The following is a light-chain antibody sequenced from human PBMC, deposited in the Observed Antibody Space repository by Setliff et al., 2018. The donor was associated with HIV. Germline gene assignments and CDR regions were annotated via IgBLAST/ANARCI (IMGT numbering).Light chain of an antibody. Sequence: QSALTQTRSVSGSPGQSVTIPCTGTSSDVGSYNYVTWYQQHPGKVPKLMIYDVTRRPSGVPDRFSGSRSGNTASLTISGLQAEDEADYYCSSFAGRLHVFGTGTKVTVL. V-gene: IGLV2-11*01. CDR1: SSDVGSYNY. CDR2: DVT. J-gene: IGLJ1*01. CDR3: SSFAGRLHV.